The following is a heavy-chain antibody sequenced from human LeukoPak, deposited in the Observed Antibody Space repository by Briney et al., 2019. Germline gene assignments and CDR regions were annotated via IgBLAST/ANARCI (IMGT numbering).Heavy chain of an antibody. D-gene: IGHD3-22*01. CDR2: ISWNSGSI. CDR3: AKGARVDYYDSSGYYERGGFDY. CDR1: GFTFDDYA. Sequence: PGGSLRLSCAASGFTFDDYAMHWVRQAPGKGLEWVSGISWNSGSIGYADSVKGRFTISRDNAKNSLYLQMNSLRAEDTALYYCAKGARVDYYDSSGYYERGGFDYWGQGTLVTVSS. J-gene: IGHJ4*02. V-gene: IGHV3-9*01.